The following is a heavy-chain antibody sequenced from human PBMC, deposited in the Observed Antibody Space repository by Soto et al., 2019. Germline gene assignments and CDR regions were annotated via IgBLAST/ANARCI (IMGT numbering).Heavy chain of an antibody. J-gene: IGHJ4*02. CDR2: IKSKTDGGTT. V-gene: IGHV3-15*07. D-gene: IGHD2-15*01. CDR3: TTLATIVVVAATQNY. Sequence: GGSLRLSCAASGFTFSNAWMNWVRQAPGKGLEWVGRIKSKTDGGTTDYAAPVKGRFTISRDDSKNTLYLQMNSLKTEDTAVYYCTTLATIVVVAATQNYWGQGTLVTVSS. CDR1: GFTFSNAW.